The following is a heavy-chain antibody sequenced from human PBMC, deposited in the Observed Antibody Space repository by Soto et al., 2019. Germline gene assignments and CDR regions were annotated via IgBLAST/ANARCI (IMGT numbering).Heavy chain of an antibody. V-gene: IGHV3-66*01. CDR1: EFPVSSNY. CDR3: ARDRIAVAGISEYSQY. D-gene: IGHD6-19*01. J-gene: IGHJ1*01. CDR2: IYSGGST. Sequence: GGALRLSCAASEFPVSSNYMRRSPEPAGKGLEWVSVIYSGGSTYYADSVKGRFTISRDNSKNTLSLQMTSLRAEDTAVSSCARDRIAVAGISEYSQYWVQGTLLTVSS.